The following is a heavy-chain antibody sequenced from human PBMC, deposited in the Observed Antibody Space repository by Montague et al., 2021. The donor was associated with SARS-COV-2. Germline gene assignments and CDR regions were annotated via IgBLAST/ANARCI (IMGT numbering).Heavy chain of an antibody. CDR2: IYYSGTT. CDR3: AGEGISVAGNIDWFDP. Sequence: SETLSLTCTVSGGSISSSNYYWAWLRQPPGKGLDWIVSIYYSGTTYYNPSVRGRVTISLDTSTNHFSLRLSSVTAADTAMYYCAGEGISVAGNIDWFDPWGQGTLVTVSS. D-gene: IGHD6-19*01. CDR1: GGSISSSNYY. J-gene: IGHJ5*02. V-gene: IGHV4-39*07.